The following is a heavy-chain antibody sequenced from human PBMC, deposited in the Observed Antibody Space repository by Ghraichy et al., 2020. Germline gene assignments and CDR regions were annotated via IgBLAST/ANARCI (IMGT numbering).Heavy chain of an antibody. V-gene: IGHV4-34*01. D-gene: IGHD3-3*01. Sequence: SETLSLTCAVLGESFSGYHWTWLRQTPGKGPEWIGELNHSGTRNYSPSLKTRFTISVDTSQRQFSLKLRSVTAADTAVYSCARGLPILARRDCFDIWGQGTTVIVSS. J-gene: IGHJ3*02. CDR2: LNHSGTR. CDR1: GESFSGYH. CDR3: ARGLPILARRDCFDI.